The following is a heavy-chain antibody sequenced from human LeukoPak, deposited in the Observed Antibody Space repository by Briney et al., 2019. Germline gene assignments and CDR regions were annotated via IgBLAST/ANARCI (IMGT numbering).Heavy chain of an antibody. Sequence: PSETLSLTCTVSGGSISSTSYYWGWIRQPPGKGLEWIGNIFYGGSTYYNPSLRSRVTISLDASKNQFSLKLTSVTAADTAVYYCARLPRRGGYNDAFDIWGQGTMVTVSS. CDR1: GGSISSTSYY. D-gene: IGHD5-24*01. CDR2: IFYGGST. J-gene: IGHJ3*02. V-gene: IGHV4-39*01. CDR3: ARLPRRGGYNDAFDI.